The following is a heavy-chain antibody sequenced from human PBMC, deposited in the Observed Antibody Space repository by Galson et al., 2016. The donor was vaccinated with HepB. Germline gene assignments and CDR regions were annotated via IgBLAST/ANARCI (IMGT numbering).Heavy chain of an antibody. CDR1: GASISDSNW. J-gene: IGHJ5*02. CDR2: IYHTGTS. D-gene: IGHD2-2*01. CDR3: ARASIIPGARMIFDP. V-gene: IGHV4-4*02. Sequence: SETLSLTCAASGASISDSNWWTWVRQVPEKGLEWIGEIYHTGTSNNNPFLSSRFTLSVDKSRNEFSLNVTSVTAADTAVYYCARASIIPGARMIFDPWGQGTLVTVSS.